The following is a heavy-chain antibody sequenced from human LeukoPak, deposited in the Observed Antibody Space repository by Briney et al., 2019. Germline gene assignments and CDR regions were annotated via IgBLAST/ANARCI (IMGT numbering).Heavy chain of an antibody. CDR1: RFTFNNYG. Sequence: PGGSLRLSCAASRFTFNNYGMHWVRQAPGKGLEWVAFIQYDGNSKYYIDSVKGRFSISRDNSKNTLYLQMNSLRPEDTAVYFCAKAVVGYTYAFDSWGQETLVTVSS. V-gene: IGHV3-30*02. CDR2: IQYDGNSK. J-gene: IGHJ4*02. CDR3: AKAVVGYTYAFDS. D-gene: IGHD5-18*01.